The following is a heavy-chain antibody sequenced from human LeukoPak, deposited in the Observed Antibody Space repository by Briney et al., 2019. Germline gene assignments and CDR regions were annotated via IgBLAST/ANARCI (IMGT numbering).Heavy chain of an antibody. V-gene: IGHV3-30-3*01. CDR2: ISYDGSNK. CDR1: GFTFSSYA. Sequence: GGSLRLSCAASGFTFSSYAMHWVRQAPGKGLEWVAVISYDGSNKYYADSVKGRFTISRDNAKSSVYLEMSSLRVDDTALYYCVRGGFRTDYWGQGTLVTVSS. CDR3: VRGGFRTDY. J-gene: IGHJ4*02.